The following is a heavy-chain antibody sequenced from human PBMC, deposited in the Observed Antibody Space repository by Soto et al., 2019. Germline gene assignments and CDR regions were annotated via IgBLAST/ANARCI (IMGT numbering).Heavy chain of an antibody. D-gene: IGHD3-16*01. V-gene: IGHV1-8*01. Sequence: GASVQVPCQASGYSFTHKDVSWVRQATGQGLEWMGWMNPGSGDTGYAQKFQGRVTMTRDISIATAYMELSSLRSDDTAIYYCARMETFGSLNWFDPWGQGTLVTVSS. CDR1: GYSFTHKD. CDR3: ARMETFGSLNWFDP. CDR2: MNPGSGDT. J-gene: IGHJ5*02.